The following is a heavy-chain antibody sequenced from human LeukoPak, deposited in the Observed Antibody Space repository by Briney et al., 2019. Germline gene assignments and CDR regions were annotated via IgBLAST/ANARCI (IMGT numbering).Heavy chain of an antibody. Sequence: SQTLSLTCTVSGGSISSGGYYWSWIRQHPGKGPEWIGYIYYSGSTYYNPSLKSRVTISVDTSKNQFSLKLSSVTAADTAVYYCARDRRYYDSSGYYYIHAFDIWGQGTMVTVSS. J-gene: IGHJ3*02. CDR1: GGSISSGGYY. D-gene: IGHD3-22*01. V-gene: IGHV4-31*03. CDR2: IYYSGST. CDR3: ARDRRYYDSSGYYYIHAFDI.